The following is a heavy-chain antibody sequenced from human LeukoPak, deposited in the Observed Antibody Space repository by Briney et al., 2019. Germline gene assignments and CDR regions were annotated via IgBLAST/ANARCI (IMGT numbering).Heavy chain of an antibody. CDR2: IWYDGSNK. CDR3: AREGPRGNSQFDY. V-gene: IGHV3-33*01. Sequence: GRSLRLSCAASGFTFSSYGMHWVRQAPGKGLEWVALIWYDGSNKYYADSVKGRLTISRDNSKNTLYLQMNSLRAEDTAVYYCAREGPRGNSQFDYWGQGTLVTVSS. J-gene: IGHJ4*02. CDR1: GFTFSSYG. D-gene: IGHD2/OR15-2a*01.